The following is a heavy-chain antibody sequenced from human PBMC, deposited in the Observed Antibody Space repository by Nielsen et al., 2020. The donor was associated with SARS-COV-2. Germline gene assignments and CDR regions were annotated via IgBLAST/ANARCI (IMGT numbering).Heavy chain of an antibody. CDR1: GFTFSSYW. J-gene: IGHJ6*02. CDR2: IKQDGSEK. CDR3: AREVRFLEWFSPMDV. Sequence: GESLKISCAASGFTFSSYWMSWVRQAPGKGLEWVANIKQDGSEKYYVDSVKGRFTISRDNAKNSLYLQMNSLRAEDTAVYYCAREVRFLEWFSPMDVWGQGTTVTSP. D-gene: IGHD3-3*01. V-gene: IGHV3-7*01.